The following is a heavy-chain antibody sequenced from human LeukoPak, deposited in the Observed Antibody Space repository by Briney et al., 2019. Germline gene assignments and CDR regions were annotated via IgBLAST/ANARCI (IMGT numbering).Heavy chain of an antibody. CDR2: IIPIFGTA. D-gene: IGHD2-15*01. Sequence: PAASVKVSCKASGGTFSSYAISWVRQAPGQGLEWMGGIIPIFGTANYAQKFQGRVTITADESTSTAYMGLSSLRSEDTAVYYCASGRYCSGGNCYSTLENWGQGAPVTVSS. J-gene: IGHJ4*02. CDR1: GGTFSSYA. CDR3: ASGRYCSGGNCYSTLEN. V-gene: IGHV1-69*01.